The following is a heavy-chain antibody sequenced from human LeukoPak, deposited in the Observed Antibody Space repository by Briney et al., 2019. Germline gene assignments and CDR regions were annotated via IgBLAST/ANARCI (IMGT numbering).Heavy chain of an antibody. J-gene: IGHJ4*02. CDR2: ISAYNGNT. Sequence: ASVKVSCKASGYTFTSYGISWVRQAPGQGLEWMGWISAYNGNTNYAQKLQGRVTMTTDTSTSTAYMELRSLRSDDTAVYYCARDKSGSYYNPVDSFGYWDQGTLVTVSS. D-gene: IGHD3-10*01. CDR1: GYTFTSYG. CDR3: ARDKSGSYYNPVDSFGY. V-gene: IGHV1-18*04.